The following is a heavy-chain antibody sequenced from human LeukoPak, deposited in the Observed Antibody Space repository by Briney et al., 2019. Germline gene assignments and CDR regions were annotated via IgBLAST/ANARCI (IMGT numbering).Heavy chain of an antibody. CDR1: GFTFSTYT. V-gene: IGHV3-30*04. Sequence: PGGSLRLSCAASGFTFSTYTIHWVRQAPGKGLEWVAVMSYDGNDKHYAASVKGRFTISRDNSKNTVYLQMNSLRAEDTAVYYCAREGHYDILTGYSPVEYYYYYMDVWSKGTTVTVSS. D-gene: IGHD3-9*01. CDR2: MSYDGNDK. CDR3: AREGHYDILTGYSPVEYYYYYMDV. J-gene: IGHJ6*03.